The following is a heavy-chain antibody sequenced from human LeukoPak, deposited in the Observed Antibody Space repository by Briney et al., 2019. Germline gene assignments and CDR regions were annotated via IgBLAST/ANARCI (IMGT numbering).Heavy chain of an antibody. Sequence: ASVKVSCKASGYTFTSYGISWVRQAPGQGLEWMGWISAHNGNTNYAQKLQGRVTMTTDTSTSTAYMELRSLRSDDTAVYYCARGVVTSWSSYNWFDPWGQGTLVTVSS. CDR1: GYTFTSYG. V-gene: IGHV1-18*01. CDR2: ISAHNGNT. D-gene: IGHD2-2*01. J-gene: IGHJ5*02. CDR3: ARGVVTSWSSYNWFDP.